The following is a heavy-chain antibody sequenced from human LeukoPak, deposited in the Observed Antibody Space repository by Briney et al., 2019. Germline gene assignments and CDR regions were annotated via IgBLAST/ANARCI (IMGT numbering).Heavy chain of an antibody. V-gene: IGHV1-3*01. J-gene: IGHJ4*02. D-gene: IGHD6-13*01. CDR1: VYTFTSHA. Sequence: ASVKVSCKASVYTFTSHAMHWVRQAPGQSLEWMGWINAGNCDTKYSQKFQGRVTITRDTSASTAYMELSSLRSEDTAVYYCARRQYSSSWYEYYFDYWGQGTLVTVSS. CDR3: ARRQYSSSWYEYYFDY. CDR2: INAGNCDT.